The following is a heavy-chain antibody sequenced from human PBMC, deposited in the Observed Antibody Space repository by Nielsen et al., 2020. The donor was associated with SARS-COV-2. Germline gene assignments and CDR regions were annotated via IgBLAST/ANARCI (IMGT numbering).Heavy chain of an antibody. CDR2: ISGSGGST. CDR1: GFTFSSYA. Sequence: GESLKISCAASGFTFSSYAMSWVRQAPGKGLEWVSAISGSGGSTYYADSVKGRFTISRDNSKNTLYLQMNSLRAEDTAVYYCAKDRELVTEGINWFDPWGQGTLVTVSS. J-gene: IGHJ5*02. CDR3: AKDRELVTEGINWFDP. D-gene: IGHD6-13*01. V-gene: IGHV3-23*01.